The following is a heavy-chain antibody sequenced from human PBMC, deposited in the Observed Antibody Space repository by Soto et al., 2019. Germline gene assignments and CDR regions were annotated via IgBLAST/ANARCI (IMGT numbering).Heavy chain of an antibody. V-gene: IGHV6-1*01. CDR1: GDSVSSNSAG. CDR3: ARGEQYSGRIFDY. J-gene: IGHJ4*01. Sequence: PSQTLSLPCALTGDSVSSNSAGWSWVRQSPSRGLEWLGRTYYRSKWYYEYAVSVRGRTTINPDTSKNQYSLQLNSVTPEDTAVYFCARGEQYSGRIFDYWGQGTLVTVS. CDR2: TYYRSKWYY. D-gene: IGHD1-26*01.